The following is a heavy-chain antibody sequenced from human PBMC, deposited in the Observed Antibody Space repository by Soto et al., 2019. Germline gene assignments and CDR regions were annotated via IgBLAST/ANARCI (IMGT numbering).Heavy chain of an antibody. Sequence: PSETLSLTCSVSGGSVRSGSYYWTWVRQPPGKGLEWIGYIYQSGTTNYNASLKSRVTMSIDTSKNQFFLKLNSVTAADTAVYYCARDSSGRHDYWGQGTLVTVSS. J-gene: IGHJ4*02. CDR3: ARDSSGRHDY. CDR2: IYQSGTT. D-gene: IGHD3-22*01. CDR1: GGSVRSGSYY. V-gene: IGHV4-61*01.